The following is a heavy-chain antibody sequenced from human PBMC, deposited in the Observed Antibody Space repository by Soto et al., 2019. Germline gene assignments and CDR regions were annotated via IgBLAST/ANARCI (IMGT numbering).Heavy chain of an antibody. Sequence: GGSLRLSCAASGFTLTYYAMSWVRQAPGRGLEWVSVMSGRGGGTHYADSVKGRFTISRDNSKNTVYLQMDSLRVEDTAVYYCAKAEEASGHPNSYLDYWGQGTLVTVSS. CDR2: MSGRGGGT. J-gene: IGHJ4*02. D-gene: IGHD2-15*01. CDR3: AKAEEASGHPNSYLDY. V-gene: IGHV3-23*01. CDR1: GFTLTYYA.